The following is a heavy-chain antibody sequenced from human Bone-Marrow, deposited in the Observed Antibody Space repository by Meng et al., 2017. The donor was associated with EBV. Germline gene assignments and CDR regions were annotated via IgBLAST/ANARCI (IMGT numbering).Heavy chain of an antibody. CDR3: ARLDYFDY. J-gene: IGHJ4*02. V-gene: IGHV1-3*01. Sequence: VQVVQYGAEVKKPGASVKVSCKPSGYTFTSYAMHWVRQAPGQRLEWMGWINPGNGNTKYSQKFQGRVTITRDTSASTAYMELSSLRSEDTAVYYCARLDYFDYWGQGTLVTVSS. CDR2: INPGNGNT. CDR1: GYTFTSYA.